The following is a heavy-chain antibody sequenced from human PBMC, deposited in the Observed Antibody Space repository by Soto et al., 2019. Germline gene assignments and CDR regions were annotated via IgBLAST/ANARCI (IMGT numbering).Heavy chain of an antibody. Sequence: SETLSLTCTVSGCSSSSGGYYWSWIRQHPGKGLEWIGYIYYSGSTYYNPSLKSRVTISVDTSKNQFSLKLSSVTAADTAVYYCARGKARLQGYWFDPWGQGTLVTVSS. CDR1: GCSSSSGGYY. CDR2: IYYSGST. D-gene: IGHD4-4*01. V-gene: IGHV4-31*03. J-gene: IGHJ5*02. CDR3: ARGKARLQGYWFDP.